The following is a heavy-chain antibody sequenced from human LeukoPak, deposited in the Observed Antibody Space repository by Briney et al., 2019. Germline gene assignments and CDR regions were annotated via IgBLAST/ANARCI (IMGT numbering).Heavy chain of an antibody. D-gene: IGHD3-3*01. Sequence: GGSLRLSCSASGFTFSTYAMHWVRQAPGKGLEHVSTINTNGDDTYYADSVKGRFTISRDNSKRTLYLQMSSLRAEDTAVYYCVKDRWGGGYYTIFELWGQGTLVTVSS. CDR2: INTNGDDT. V-gene: IGHV3-64D*09. J-gene: IGHJ4*02. CDR3: VKDRWGGGYYTIFEL. CDR1: GFTFSTYA.